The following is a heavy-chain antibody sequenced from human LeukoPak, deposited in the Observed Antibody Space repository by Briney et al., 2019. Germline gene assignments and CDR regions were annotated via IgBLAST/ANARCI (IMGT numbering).Heavy chain of an antibody. CDR3: AKCAQHYYDSSGYYFDY. V-gene: IGHV3-23*01. CDR2: ISGSGGTT. D-gene: IGHD3-22*01. Sequence: GGSLRLSCAASGFTFSSYAMSWVRQAPGKGLEWVSAISGSGGTTYYADSVKGRFTISRDNSKNTLYLQMNSLRAEDTAVYYCAKCAQHYYDSSGYYFDYWGQGTLVTVSS. J-gene: IGHJ4*02. CDR1: GFTFSSYA.